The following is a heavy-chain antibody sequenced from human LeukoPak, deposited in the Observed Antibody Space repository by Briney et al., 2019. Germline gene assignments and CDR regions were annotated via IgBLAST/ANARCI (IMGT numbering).Heavy chain of an antibody. Sequence: TSETLSLTCTVSGGSISSISYYWGWLRQPPGKGLEWIGSIYYTGNTYCNPSLKSLVTISVDTSKNHFSLKLSFVTAADTAVYYCARLDSSYDYWGQGTLVTVSS. D-gene: IGHD6-19*01. CDR1: GGSISSISYY. CDR3: ARLDSSYDY. CDR2: IYYTGNT. J-gene: IGHJ4*02. V-gene: IGHV4-39*02.